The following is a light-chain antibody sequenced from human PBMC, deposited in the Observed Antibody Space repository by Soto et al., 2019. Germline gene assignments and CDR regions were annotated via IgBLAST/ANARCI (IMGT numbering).Light chain of an antibody. CDR2: DVS. CDR1: SSDVGGYNY. V-gene: IGLV2-14*01. Sequence: QSVLTQPASVSGSTGQSITISCTGTSSDVGGYNYVSWYQQHPGKAPKLMIYDVSNRPSGVSNRFSGSKSGNTASLTISGLQAEYEADYYCSSYTSSSTLEVFGGGTKLTVL. J-gene: IGLJ2*01. CDR3: SSYTSSSTLEV.